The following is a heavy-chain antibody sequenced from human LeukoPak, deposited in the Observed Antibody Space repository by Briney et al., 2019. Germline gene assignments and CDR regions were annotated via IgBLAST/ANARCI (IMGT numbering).Heavy chain of an antibody. V-gene: IGHV4-59*01. CDR3: ARTTTTFDD. J-gene: IGHJ4*01. CDR2: VSDTGST. D-gene: IGHD4-11*01. CDR1: GGSISSYY. Sequence: SETLSLTCTVSGGSISSYYWSWIRQPPGKGLEWIGYVSDTGSTNYKSSLKSRVTISVDTSKNQFFLYLTSVTAADTAVYYCARTTTTFDDWGHGTLVIVSS.